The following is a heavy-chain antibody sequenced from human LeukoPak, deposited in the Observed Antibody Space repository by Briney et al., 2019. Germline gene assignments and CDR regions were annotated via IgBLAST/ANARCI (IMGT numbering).Heavy chain of an antibody. V-gene: IGHV3-33*01. J-gene: IGHJ6*02. CDR2: IWFDGSNK. CDR1: GFTFSIYG. CDR3: VRANYGSGSNYYYGLDV. D-gene: IGHD3-10*01. Sequence: GGSLTLSCGASGFTFSIYGMHWVRQAPGKGPEWVAVIWFDGSNKYYADSVKGRFTISRDNSKNTLYLQINSLRAEDTAVYYCVRANYGSGSNYYYGLDVWGQGTTVTVSS.